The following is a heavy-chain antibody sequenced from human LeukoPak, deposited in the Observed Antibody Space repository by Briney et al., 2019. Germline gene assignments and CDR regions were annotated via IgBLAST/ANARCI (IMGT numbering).Heavy chain of an antibody. CDR1: GGSFSGYY. J-gene: IGHJ5*02. V-gene: IGHV4-34*01. CDR3: ARLDSSDGTGGFDP. CDR2: INHSGSI. D-gene: IGHD6-25*01. Sequence: SETLSLTCAVYGGSFSGYYWSWFRQPPGKGLEWIGEINHSGSINYNPSLKSRVTISVDTSKNQCSLKLSAVTAADTAVCYCARLDSSDGTGGFDPWGQGTLVTVSS.